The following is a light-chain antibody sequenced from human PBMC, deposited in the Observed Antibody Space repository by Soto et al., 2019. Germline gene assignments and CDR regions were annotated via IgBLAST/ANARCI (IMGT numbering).Light chain of an antibody. CDR3: AAWDDNFSTYV. Sequence: QSVLTQPPSVSGAPGQRVTISCTGSSSNIGAGYDVHWYQQRPGTAPKLLIFGNINRPSGVPDRFSGSKSGTSASLAISGLRSEDEADYYCAAWDDNFSTYVFGSGTKLTVL. V-gene: IGLV1-40*01. J-gene: IGLJ1*01. CDR2: GNI. CDR1: SSNIGAGYD.